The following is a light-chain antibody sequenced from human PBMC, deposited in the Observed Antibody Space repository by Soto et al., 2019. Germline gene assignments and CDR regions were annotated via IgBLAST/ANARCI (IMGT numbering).Light chain of an antibody. CDR1: KNDIGVYDF. J-gene: IGLJ1*01. Sequence: QSALTQPPSASGSPGQSVTISCTGTKNDIGVYDFVSWYQHHPGKAPRLIIYEVVQRPSGVPDRFSGSKSGNTASLTVSWPHAAYEADYSCKSFAGSNTNVFGSGTKLTVL. CDR3: KSFAGSNTNV. V-gene: IGLV2-8*01. CDR2: EVV.